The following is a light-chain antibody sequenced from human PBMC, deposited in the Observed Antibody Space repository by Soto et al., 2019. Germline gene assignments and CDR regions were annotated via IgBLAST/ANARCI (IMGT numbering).Light chain of an antibody. CDR3: QTWGTGILV. CDR2: LNSDGSH. Sequence: QSVLTQSPSASASLGASVKLTCTLSSGHSSYAIAWHQQQPEKGPRYLMKLNSDGSHSKGDGIPDRFSGSSSGAERYPTISSLQSEDEADYYCQTWGTGILVFGGGTKLTVL. CDR1: SGHSSYA. J-gene: IGLJ2*01. V-gene: IGLV4-69*01.